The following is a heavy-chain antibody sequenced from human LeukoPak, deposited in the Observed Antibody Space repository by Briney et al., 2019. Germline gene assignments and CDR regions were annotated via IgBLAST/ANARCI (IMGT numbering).Heavy chain of an antibody. CDR1: GGSISSGDYY. CDR3: ARGYCSSTSCLVDY. V-gene: IGHV4-30-4*01. J-gene: IGHJ4*02. Sequence: KPSRTLSLTCTVSGGSISSGDYYWSWIRQPPGKGLGWIGYIYYSGSTYYNPSLKSRVTISVDTSKNQFSLKLSSVTAADTAVYYCARGYCSSTSCLVDYWGQGTLVTVSS. D-gene: IGHD2-2*01. CDR2: IYYSGST.